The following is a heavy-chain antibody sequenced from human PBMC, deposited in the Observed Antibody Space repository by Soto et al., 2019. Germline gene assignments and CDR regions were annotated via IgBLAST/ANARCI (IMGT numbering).Heavy chain of an antibody. J-gene: IGHJ6*02. V-gene: IGHV3-73*02. CDR3: ARSEYGLDV. CDR1: GFTFSVSA. CDR2: IRTRKNRYVT. Sequence: EVQLVQSGGGRVQPGGSLKLSCEASGFTFSVSAIHWVRLASGKGLEWVGRIRTRKNRYVTTYAGSVTGRFSLSRDDSKNTAYLQMNSVKTEDTAVYYCARSEYGLDVWGQGTTVIVS. D-gene: IGHD6-6*01.